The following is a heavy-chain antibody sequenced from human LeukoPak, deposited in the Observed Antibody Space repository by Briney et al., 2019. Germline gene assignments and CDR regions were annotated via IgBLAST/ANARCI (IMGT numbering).Heavy chain of an antibody. D-gene: IGHD3-22*01. J-gene: IGHJ3*02. V-gene: IGHV4-4*02. CDR1: GGSISSSNW. CDR3: ARDSSGPYAFDI. CDR2: IYHSGST. Sequence: SETLSLTCAVSGGSISSSNWWSWVRQPPGQGLEWIGEIYHSGSTNYNPSLKSRVTISVDKSKNQFSLKLSSVTVADTAVYYCARDSSGPYAFDIWGQGTMVTVSS.